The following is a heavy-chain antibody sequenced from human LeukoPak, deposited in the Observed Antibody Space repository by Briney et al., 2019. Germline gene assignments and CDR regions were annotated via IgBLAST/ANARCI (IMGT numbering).Heavy chain of an antibody. CDR1: GLTVRTNT. CDR2: IYSGGST. Sequence: GGSLRLSCAASGLTVRTNTMTWVRQAPGKGLEWVSIIYSGGSTHYADSVKGRFTVSRDNSKNTLSLQMNSLRAEDTTVYYCARDMGYSGSWPGYFDYWGQGVLVTVSS. V-gene: IGHV3-66*01. CDR3: ARDMGYSGSWPGYFDY. J-gene: IGHJ4*02. D-gene: IGHD1-26*01.